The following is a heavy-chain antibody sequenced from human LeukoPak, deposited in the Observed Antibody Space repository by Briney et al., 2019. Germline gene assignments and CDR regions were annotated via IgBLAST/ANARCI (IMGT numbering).Heavy chain of an antibody. J-gene: IGHJ4*02. CDR2: ITTYNGDK. Sequence: GASVKVSCKASGYTLSGYGITWVRQAPGQGLEWVGWITTYNGDKKYSEKFQGRVTMTTDKSTSTYYMELRSLRSDDTAIYYCARDCSNGVCYPRDYWGQGTLVTVST. D-gene: IGHD2-8*01. V-gene: IGHV1-18*01. CDR3: ARDCSNGVCYPRDY. CDR1: GYTLSGYG.